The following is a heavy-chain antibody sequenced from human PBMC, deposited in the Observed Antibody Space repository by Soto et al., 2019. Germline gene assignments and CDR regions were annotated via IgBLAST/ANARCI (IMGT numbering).Heavy chain of an antibody. V-gene: IGHV4-30-4*01. D-gene: IGHD5-18*01. Sequence: QVQLQESGPGLVKPSQTLSLTCTVSGDSISSNNNYWSWIRQPPGEGLEWIGFISYSGTTSYSPSLKGRDAISLDTSKNQFSLSLSSVTAADTAVYYCARGRGYSYGLDPWGQGTLVTVSS. CDR2: ISYSGTT. CDR1: GDSISSNNNY. J-gene: IGHJ5*02. CDR3: ARGRGYSYGLDP.